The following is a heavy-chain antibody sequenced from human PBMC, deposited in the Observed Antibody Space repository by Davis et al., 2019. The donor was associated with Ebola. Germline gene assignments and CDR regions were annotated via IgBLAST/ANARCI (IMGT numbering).Heavy chain of an antibody. CDR1: GYTFTSYG. Sequence: ASVKVSCKASGYTFTSYGINWVRQAPGQGLEWMGIINPSGGSTSYAQKFQGRVTMTRDTSTSTVYMELSSLRSEDTAVYYCARMGAATLFDYWGQGTLVTVSS. CDR3: ARMGAATLFDY. J-gene: IGHJ4*02. V-gene: IGHV1-46*01. CDR2: INPSGGST. D-gene: IGHD1-26*01.